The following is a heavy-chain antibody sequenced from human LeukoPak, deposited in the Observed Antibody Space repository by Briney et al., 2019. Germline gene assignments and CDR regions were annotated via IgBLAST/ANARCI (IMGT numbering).Heavy chain of an antibody. CDR1: GGSISSYS. CDR2: IYHSGST. Sequence: SETLSLTCTVSGGSISSYSWSWIRQPPGKGLEWIGYIYHSGSTYYNPSLKSRVTISVDRSKNQFSLKLSSVTAADTAVYYCAREHMVRGYYYGMDVWGQGTTVTVSS. J-gene: IGHJ6*02. CDR3: AREHMVRGYYYGMDV. D-gene: IGHD3-10*01. V-gene: IGHV4-30-2*01.